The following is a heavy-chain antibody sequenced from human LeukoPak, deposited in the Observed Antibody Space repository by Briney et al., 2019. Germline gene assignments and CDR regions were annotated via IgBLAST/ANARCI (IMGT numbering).Heavy chain of an antibody. CDR2: IKTAGGTP. D-gene: IGHD2-2*01. J-gene: IGHJ4*02. CDR3: QGVPAG. Sequence: GGSLRLSCAASGFAFSIYAMNWVRQAPGKGLEWVGLIKTAGGTPDYAAPVKGRFTISRDDSKNTLYLQMNSLKVEDTAVYFCQGVPAGWGQGTLVTVSS. CDR1: GFAFSIYA. V-gene: IGHV3-15*01.